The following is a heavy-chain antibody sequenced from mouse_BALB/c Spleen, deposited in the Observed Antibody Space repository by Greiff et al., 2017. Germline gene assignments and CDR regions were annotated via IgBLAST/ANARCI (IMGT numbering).Heavy chain of an antibody. D-gene: IGHD2-14*01. CDR3: ARHRFYAMDY. CDR2: INSNGGST. Sequence: EVKLVESGGGLVKLGGSLKLSCAASGFTFSSYYMSWVRQTPEKRLELVAAINSNGGSTYYPDTVKGRFTISRDNAKNTLYLQMSSLKSEDTALYYCARHRFYAMDYWGQGTSVTVSS. CDR1: GFTFSSYY. V-gene: IGHV5-6-2*01. J-gene: IGHJ4*01.